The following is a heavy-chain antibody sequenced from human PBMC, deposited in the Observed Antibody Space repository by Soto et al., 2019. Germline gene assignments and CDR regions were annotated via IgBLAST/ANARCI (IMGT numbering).Heavy chain of an antibody. D-gene: IGHD6-13*01. CDR2: VYYGGST. Sequence: QVQLQESGPGLVKPSETLSLTCTVSGGSVSSGSYYWSWIRQPPGMGLEWIGYVYYGGSTNYNPSLKSRVTISVDTSKNQFSLKLTSVTAADTAVYYCARGSSSWPYFFDYWGQGTLVTVSS. J-gene: IGHJ4*02. CDR1: GGSVSSGSYY. CDR3: ARGSSSWPYFFDY. V-gene: IGHV4-61*01.